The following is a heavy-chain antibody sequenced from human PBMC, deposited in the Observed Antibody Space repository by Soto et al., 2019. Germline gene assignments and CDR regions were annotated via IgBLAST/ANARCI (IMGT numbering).Heavy chain of an antibody. CDR2: IIPIFGTA. D-gene: IGHD3-10*01. CDR3: ARLSYYGSGSYYGMDV. J-gene: IGHJ6*02. CDR1: GGTFSSYA. Sequence: SVKVSCKASGGTFSSYAISWVRQAPGQGLEWMGGIIPIFGTANYAQKFQGRVTITADKSTSTAYMELSSLRSEDTAVYYCARLSYYGSGSYYGMDVWGQGTTVTVSS. V-gene: IGHV1-69*06.